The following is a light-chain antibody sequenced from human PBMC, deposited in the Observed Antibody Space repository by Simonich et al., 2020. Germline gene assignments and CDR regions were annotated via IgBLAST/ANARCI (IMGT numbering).Light chain of an antibody. CDR1: QSVSSSY. J-gene: IGKJ2*01. CDR3: QQYGSSLMYT. Sequence: EIVLTQSPGTLSLSPGERATLSCSASQSVSSSYLAWYQQKPGLAPRLLIYDASSRATGIPDRFSGSGSGTDFTLTISRLEPEDFAVYYCQQYGSSLMYTFGQGTKLEIK. CDR2: DAS. V-gene: IGKV3D-20*01.